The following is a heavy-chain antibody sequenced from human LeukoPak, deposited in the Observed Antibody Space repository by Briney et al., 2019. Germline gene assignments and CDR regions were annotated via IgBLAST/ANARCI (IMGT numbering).Heavy chain of an antibody. CDR1: GFTFSKTW. CDR2: INEDGSER. V-gene: IGHV3-7*03. CDR3: AKDSYSSS. Sequence: GGSLRLSCAAAGFTFSKTWMSWVRQAPGKGLAWVASINEDGSERRYADSVKGRVTISRDNSKNTLYLQMNSLRAEDTAVYYCAKDSYSSSWGQGTLVTVSS. J-gene: IGHJ4*02. D-gene: IGHD6-13*01.